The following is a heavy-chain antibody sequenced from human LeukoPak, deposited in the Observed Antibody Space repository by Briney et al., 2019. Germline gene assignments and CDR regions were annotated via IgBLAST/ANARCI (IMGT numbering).Heavy chain of an antibody. CDR1: GFTFSSYG. D-gene: IGHD5-18*01. Sequence: PGGSLRLSCAASGFTFSSYGMHWVRQAPGKGLEWVSVIYSGGSTYYADSVKGRFTISRDNSKNTLYLQMNSLRAEDTAVYYCARDRRSRGYSYFDYWGQGTLVTVSS. V-gene: IGHV3-NL1*01. CDR3: ARDRRSRGYSYFDY. CDR2: IYSGGST. J-gene: IGHJ4*02.